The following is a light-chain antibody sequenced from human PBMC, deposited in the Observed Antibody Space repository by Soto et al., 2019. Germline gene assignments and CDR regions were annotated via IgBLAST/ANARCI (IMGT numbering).Light chain of an antibody. Sequence: QSALTQPPSASGSPGQSVTISCTGTSSDVGGYNFVSWYQQHPDKAPKHIIYEVTKRPSGVPDRFSGSKSGNTASLTVSGLQAEDEADYYCSSFVGSNSVVFGGGTKLTVL. J-gene: IGLJ2*01. CDR3: SSFVGSNSVV. CDR1: SSDVGGYNF. CDR2: EVT. V-gene: IGLV2-8*01.